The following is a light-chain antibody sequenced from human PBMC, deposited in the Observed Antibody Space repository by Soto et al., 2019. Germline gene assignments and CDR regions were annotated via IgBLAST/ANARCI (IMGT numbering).Light chain of an antibody. J-gene: IGLJ3*02. CDR2: STN. CDR1: SSNIGSGYD. V-gene: IGLV1-40*01. CDR3: WDDSLKRVL. Sequence: QSVLTQPPSVSGAPGQRVTISCSGGSSNIGSGYDVHWYQQLPGTAPKLLIYSTNQWPSGVPDRFSGSKSGTSASLAISGLQAEDEGDYAAWDDSLKRVLFGGGTKLTVL.